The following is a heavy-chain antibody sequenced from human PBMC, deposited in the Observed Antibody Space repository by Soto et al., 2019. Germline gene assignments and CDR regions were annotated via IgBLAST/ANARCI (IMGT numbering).Heavy chain of an antibody. J-gene: IGHJ3*02. Sequence: SETLTLTCTVSGGSISSYYWSWTRQPPGKGLEWIGYIYYSGSSNYNPSLKSRVTISVDTSKNQFSLKLSSVTAADPVVYYCARLYGLDAFDIWGQGTMVTVSS. CDR2: IYYSGSS. D-gene: IGHD3-16*02. CDR3: ARLYGLDAFDI. V-gene: IGHV4-59*08. CDR1: GGSISSYY.